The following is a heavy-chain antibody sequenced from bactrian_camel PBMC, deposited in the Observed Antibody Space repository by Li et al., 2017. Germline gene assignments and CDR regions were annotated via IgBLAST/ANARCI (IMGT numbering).Heavy chain of an antibody. J-gene: IGHJ4*01. Sequence: VQLVESGGGLVQPGGSLRLSCAGSGYTFDDDVMVWIRQAPGKGLEWVSTIGSGGGTTYYADSVKGRTTISRANAEKTVYLQMNQLRPEDTGLYFCANVPPTSLAVGLGARGQGTQVTVS. CDR1: GYTFDDDV. CDR2: IGSGGGTT. D-gene: IGHD5*01. V-gene: IGHV3S36*01.